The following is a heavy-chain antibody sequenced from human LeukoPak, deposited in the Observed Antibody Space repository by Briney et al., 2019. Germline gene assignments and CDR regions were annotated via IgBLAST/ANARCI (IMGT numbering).Heavy chain of an antibody. CDR1: GFTVSSNY. V-gene: IGHV3-66*01. CDR2: IYSGGST. CDR3: ARDLGSSSWPY. J-gene: IGHJ4*02. D-gene: IGHD6-13*01. Sequence: GGSLRLSCAASGFTVSSNYMSWVRQAPGKGLEWVSVIYSGGSTYYADSVKGRFTISRDNSKNTLYLQMNSLRAEDTAVYYCARDLGSSSWPYWGQGTLVTVSS.